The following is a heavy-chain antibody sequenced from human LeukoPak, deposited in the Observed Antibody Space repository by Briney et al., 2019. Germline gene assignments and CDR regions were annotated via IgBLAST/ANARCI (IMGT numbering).Heavy chain of an antibody. V-gene: IGHV3-33*06. D-gene: IGHD2-21*01. CDR2: IWYDGSNK. J-gene: IGHJ4*02. CDR3: AKGPGYSTIDY. Sequence: PGRTLRLSSAASGFTFSSYGMHWVRPAPGNGLEWVAVIWYDGSNKYYVDSVKGRFTISRDNFKNTLYLQMNSLRAEDTAVYYCAKGPGYSTIDYWGQGTPVTVSS. CDR1: GFTFSSYG.